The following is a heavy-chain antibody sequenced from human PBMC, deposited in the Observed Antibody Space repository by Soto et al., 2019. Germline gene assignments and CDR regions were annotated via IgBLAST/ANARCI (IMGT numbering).Heavy chain of an antibody. V-gene: IGHV1-2*04. CDR3: ARDVAGGYDASWFDP. Sequence: GASVKVSCKASGYTFTSYYMHWVRQAPGQGLEWMGWINPNSGGTNYAQKFQGWVTMTRDTSISTAYMELSRLRSDDTAVYYCARDVAGGYDASWFDPWGQGTLVTVSS. CDR1: GYTFTSYY. D-gene: IGHD5-12*01. CDR2: INPNSGGT. J-gene: IGHJ5*02.